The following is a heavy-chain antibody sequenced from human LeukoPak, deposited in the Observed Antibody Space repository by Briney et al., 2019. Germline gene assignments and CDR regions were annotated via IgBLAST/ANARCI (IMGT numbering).Heavy chain of an antibody. D-gene: IGHD2-21*02. CDR2: FGTRHTHI. V-gene: IGHV3-23*01. CDR1: GLNFNTYD. J-gene: IGHJ6*02. CDR3: AARLPLYGMDV. Sequence: GGSLRLSFVGSGLNFNTYDLTWVRQAPGKGLEWVALFGTRHTHIFYADSVEGRFAISRDNSKNTVYLQMNSLRVEDAAVYYCAARLPLYGMDVWGQGTTVTVSS.